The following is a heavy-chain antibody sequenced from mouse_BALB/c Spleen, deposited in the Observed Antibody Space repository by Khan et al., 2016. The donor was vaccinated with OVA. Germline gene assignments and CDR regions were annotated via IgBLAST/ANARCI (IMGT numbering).Heavy chain of an antibody. CDR1: GFNIKDTY. D-gene: IGHD1-2*01. Sequence: VQLKESGAELVKPGASVKLSCTASGFNIKDTYMHWVKQRPEQGLEWIGRIDPATGNTKYAPKFQIKATIIADTSSNTAYLHLSSLTSEDTAVDYCARTEIHYYGSYAMDYWGQGTSVTVSS. V-gene: IGHV14-3*02. CDR2: IDPATGNT. CDR3: ARTEIHYYGSYAMDY. J-gene: IGHJ4*01.